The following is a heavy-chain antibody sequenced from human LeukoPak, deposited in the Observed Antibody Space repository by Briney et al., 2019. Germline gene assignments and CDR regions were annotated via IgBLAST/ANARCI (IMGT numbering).Heavy chain of an antibody. CDR2: IHYSGST. Sequence: PSETLPLTCTVSGGSVSFYYWSWIRQPPGKGLEWIGYIHYSGSTYYSPSLKSRVTISVDTSNNQFSLRLTSVTAADTAVYYCARRPYTGSPSRAFDIWGQGTMVTVSS. D-gene: IGHD1-26*01. J-gene: IGHJ3*02. V-gene: IGHV4-59*08. CDR3: ARRPYTGSPSRAFDI. CDR1: GGSVSFYY.